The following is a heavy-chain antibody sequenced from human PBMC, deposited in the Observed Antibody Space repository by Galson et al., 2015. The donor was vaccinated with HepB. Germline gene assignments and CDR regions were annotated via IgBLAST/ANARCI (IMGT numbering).Heavy chain of an antibody. J-gene: IGHJ6*03. CDR2: VDPEDGET. Sequence: KVSCKVSGYTFTDYYMHWVQQAPGKGLEWMGLVDPEDGETIYAEKFQGRVTITADTSTDTAYMELSSLRSEDTAVYYCATTDIVATTTYYYYYMDVWGKGTTVTVSS. D-gene: IGHD5-12*01. CDR3: ATTDIVATTTYYYYYMDV. V-gene: IGHV1-69-2*01. CDR1: GYTFTDYY.